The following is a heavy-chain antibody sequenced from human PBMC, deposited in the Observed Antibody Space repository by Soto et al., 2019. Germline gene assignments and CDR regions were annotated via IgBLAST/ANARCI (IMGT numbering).Heavy chain of an antibody. V-gene: IGHV1-18*01. J-gene: IGHJ4*02. CDR3: AKDKHYYDIRGYYLMDY. CDR1: GYTFTSYG. CDR2: ISAYNGNT. Sequence: SVKVSCKASGYTFTSYGISWVRQAPGQGLEWMGWISAYNGNTNYAQKLQGRVTMTTDTSTSTAYMELRSLRSDDTAVDYCAKDKHYYDIRGYYLMDYWGQGTLATVSA. D-gene: IGHD3-22*01.